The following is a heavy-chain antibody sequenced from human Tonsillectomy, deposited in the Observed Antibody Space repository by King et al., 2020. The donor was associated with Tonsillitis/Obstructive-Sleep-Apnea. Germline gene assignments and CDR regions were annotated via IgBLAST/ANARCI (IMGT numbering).Heavy chain of an antibody. Sequence: VQLQQWGAGLLKPSETLSLTCGVYGGSFSGYYWSWIRQPPGKGLEWIGEISHTGSTNYNPSVKSRVSISVDTSKNQLSLKLSSVTAADTALYYCARDNGGGSAFDIWGQGTMVTVSS. J-gene: IGHJ3*02. CDR3: ARDNGGGSAFDI. CDR1: GGSFSGYY. V-gene: IGHV4-34*01. D-gene: IGHD3-16*01. CDR2: ISHTGST.